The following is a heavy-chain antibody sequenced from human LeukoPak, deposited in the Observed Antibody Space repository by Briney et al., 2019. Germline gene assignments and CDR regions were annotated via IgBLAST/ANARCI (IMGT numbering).Heavy chain of an antibody. V-gene: IGHV4-38-2*02. CDR3: AKHNGGGIVSYVAPGPPDYFDH. Sequence: PSETLSLTCTVSGYSISSGYYWGWIRQPPGKGLEWIGSLYHSGNTYYNASLRSRVTISADTSTKQLSLKLTSVTAADTAIYYCAKHNGGGIVSYVAPGPPDYFDHWGQGALVTVSS. J-gene: IGHJ4*02. D-gene: IGHD1-26*01. CDR1: GYSISSGYY. CDR2: LYHSGNT.